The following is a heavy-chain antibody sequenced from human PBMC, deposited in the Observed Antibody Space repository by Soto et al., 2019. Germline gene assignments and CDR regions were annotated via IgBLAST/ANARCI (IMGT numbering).Heavy chain of an antibody. Sequence: QVQIQQWGAGLLKPSETLSLTCGVYGGSFSGYYWSWIRQPPGKGLEWIGEIIHTGSTNYNPSLKSRVAISIDTSKKQVSRKLSSVTAADTAVYYCARTGQPPSDYWGQGALVTVSS. D-gene: IGHD2-2*01. J-gene: IGHJ4*02. V-gene: IGHV4-34*12. CDR2: IIHTGST. CDR1: GGSFSGYY. CDR3: ARTGQPPSDY.